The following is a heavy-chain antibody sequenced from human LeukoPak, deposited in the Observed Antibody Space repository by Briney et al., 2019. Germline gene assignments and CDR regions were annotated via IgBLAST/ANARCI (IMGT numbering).Heavy chain of an antibody. J-gene: IGHJ3*02. Sequence: GGSLRLSCAASGFTFSSYWMSWVRQAPGKGLEWVANIKQDGSEKYYVDSVKGRFTISRDNAKNSVYLQMNSLRAEDTAVYYCARDRAYYPGAFDMWGQGTMVTVSS. V-gene: IGHV3-7*01. CDR1: GFTFSSYW. CDR2: IKQDGSEK. CDR3: ARDRAYYPGAFDM. D-gene: IGHD2/OR15-2a*01.